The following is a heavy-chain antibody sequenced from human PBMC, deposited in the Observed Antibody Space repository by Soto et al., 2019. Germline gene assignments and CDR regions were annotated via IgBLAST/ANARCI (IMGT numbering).Heavy chain of an antibody. CDR1: GYTFTSYW. CDR2: IDPSDSST. J-gene: IGHJ4*02. Sequence: GESLKISCKGSGYTFTSYWITWVRQMPWKGLEWMGRIDPSDSSTNYSPSFQGHVTISTDKSISIAHLQWSSLKVSDTAMYYCAATGYTYGYNFDHWGQGTQVTVSS. V-gene: IGHV5-10-1*01. CDR3: AATGYTYGYNFDH. D-gene: IGHD5-18*01.